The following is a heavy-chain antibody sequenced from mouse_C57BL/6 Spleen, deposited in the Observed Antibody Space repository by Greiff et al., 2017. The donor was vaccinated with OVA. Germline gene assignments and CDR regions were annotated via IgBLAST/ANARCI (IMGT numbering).Heavy chain of an antibody. CDR3: ARDGGTAQDTDFDD. D-gene: IGHD3-2*02. Sequence: EVKLMESGGGLAQPGGSLKLSCAASGFTFSSYAMSWVRQTPEKRLEWVATISDGGSYTYSPDNVKGRFTIARDNAKNNLYQQMSHLKSEDTAMYYCARDGGTAQDTDFDDWGQGTTRTVSS. CDR2: ISDGGSYT. V-gene: IGHV5-4*01. J-gene: IGHJ2*01. CDR1: GFTFSSYA.